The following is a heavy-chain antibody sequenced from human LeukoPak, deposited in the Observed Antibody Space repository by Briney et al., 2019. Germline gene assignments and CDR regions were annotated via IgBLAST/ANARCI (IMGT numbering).Heavy chain of an antibody. Sequence: GASVKVSCKASGYTFTNYYMHWVRQAPGQGLEWMGIINPIGGSTSYAQKFQGRVTMTRDTSTSTVYMELSSLRSENTAVYYCARYPLAAAGTGYYYYGMDVWGQGTTVTVSS. D-gene: IGHD6-13*01. CDR2: INPIGGST. CDR3: ARYPLAAAGTGYYYYGMDV. J-gene: IGHJ6*02. V-gene: IGHV1-46*01. CDR1: GYTFTNYY.